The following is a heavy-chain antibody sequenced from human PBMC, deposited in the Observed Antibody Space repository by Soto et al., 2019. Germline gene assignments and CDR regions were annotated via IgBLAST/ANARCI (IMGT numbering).Heavy chain of an antibody. CDR3: AFNSVSGSYYFEY. Sequence: EVQLLESGGGLVQPGGSLRLSCAASGFTFSSYAMWWVRQAPGKGLECVSAISGGGETTYYADSVKGRFTISRDNSKNTLYLQMNSMRAEDTAVYYCAFNSVSGSYYFEYWGQGTLVTVSS. J-gene: IGHJ4*02. CDR1: GFTFSSYA. D-gene: IGHD3-10*01. CDR2: ISGGGETT. V-gene: IGHV3-23*01.